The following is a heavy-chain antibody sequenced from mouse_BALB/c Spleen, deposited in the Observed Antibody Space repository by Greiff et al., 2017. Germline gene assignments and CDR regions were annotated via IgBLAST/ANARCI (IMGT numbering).Heavy chain of an antibody. D-gene: IGHD2-1*01. CDR1: GFNIKDTY. Sequence: EVKLVESGAELVKPGASVKLSCTASGFNIKDTYMHWVKQRPEQGLEWIGRIDPANGNTKYDPKFQGKATITADTSSNTAYLQLSSLTSEDTAVYYCARPYYGNYPYAMDYWGQGTSVTVSS. CDR2: IDPANGNT. V-gene: IGHV14-3*02. CDR3: ARPYYGNYPYAMDY. J-gene: IGHJ4*01.